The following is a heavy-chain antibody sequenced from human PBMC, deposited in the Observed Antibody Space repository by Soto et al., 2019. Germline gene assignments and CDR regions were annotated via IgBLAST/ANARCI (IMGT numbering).Heavy chain of an antibody. CDR3: AKALILRFYDITDRVSGAFDI. V-gene: IGHV3-23*01. D-gene: IGHD3-9*01. CDR2: ISGSGGST. Sequence: GGSLRLSCAASGFTFSSYAMSWVRQAPGKGLEWVSAISGSGGSTYYADSVKGRFTISRDNSKNTLYLQMNSLRAEDTAVYYCAKALILRFYDITDRVSGAFDIWGQGTMVTVSS. CDR1: GFTFSSYA. J-gene: IGHJ3*02.